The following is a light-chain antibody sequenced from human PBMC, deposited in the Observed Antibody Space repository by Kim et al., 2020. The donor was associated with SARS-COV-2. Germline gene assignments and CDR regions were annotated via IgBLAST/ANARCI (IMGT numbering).Light chain of an antibody. V-gene: IGKV3-11*01. Sequence: ILSVSPGERATLSCRASQGVRNYLAWYQQKPGQAPRLLIYEASKRAAGIPARFSGSGSGTDFTLTISRLEPGDSAVYFCQQRGSFGQGTRLEIK. J-gene: IGKJ5*01. CDR3: QQRGS. CDR2: EAS. CDR1: QGVRNY.